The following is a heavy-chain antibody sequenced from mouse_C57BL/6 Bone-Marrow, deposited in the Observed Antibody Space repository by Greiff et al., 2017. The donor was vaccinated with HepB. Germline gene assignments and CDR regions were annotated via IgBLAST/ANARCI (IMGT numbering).Heavy chain of an antibody. V-gene: IGHV1-19*01. CDR3: ARGGPYYGSSYWYFDV. J-gene: IGHJ1*03. Sequence: VQLQQSGPVLVKPGASVKMSCKASGYTFTDYYMNWVKQSHGKSLEWIGVINPYNGGTSYNQKFKGKATLTVDKSSSTAYMELNSLTSEDSAVYYCARGGPYYGSSYWYFDVWGTGTTVTVSS. CDR2: INPYNGGT. D-gene: IGHD1-1*01. CDR1: GYTFTDYY.